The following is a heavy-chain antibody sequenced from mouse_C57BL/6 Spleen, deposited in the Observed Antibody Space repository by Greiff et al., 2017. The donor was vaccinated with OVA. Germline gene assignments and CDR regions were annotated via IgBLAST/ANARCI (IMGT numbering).Heavy chain of an antibody. CDR3: ARALSGFDY. CDR1: GFTFSDYG. Sequence: EVNVVESGGGLVKPGGSLKLSCAASGFTFSDYGMHWVRQAPEKGLEWVAYISSGSSTIYYADTVKGRFTISRDNAKNTLFLQMTSLRSEDTAMYYCARALSGFDYWGQGTTLTVSS. J-gene: IGHJ2*01. D-gene: IGHD3-1*01. CDR2: ISSGSSTI. V-gene: IGHV5-17*01.